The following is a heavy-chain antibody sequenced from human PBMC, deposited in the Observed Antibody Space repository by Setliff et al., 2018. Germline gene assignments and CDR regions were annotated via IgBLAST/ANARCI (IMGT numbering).Heavy chain of an antibody. Sequence: PGGSLRLSCAASGFTFTNYIIHWVRQAPGKGLEWVAVMSLDETNKYYADSVRGRFPISRDISKNTLYLQMNSLRPEDTAVYYCARAHSSTLSVHDYWGQGTLVTVSS. CDR3: ARAHSSTLSVHDY. J-gene: IGHJ4*02. CDR1: GFTFTNYI. CDR2: MSLDETNK. D-gene: IGHD2-2*01. V-gene: IGHV3-30-3*01.